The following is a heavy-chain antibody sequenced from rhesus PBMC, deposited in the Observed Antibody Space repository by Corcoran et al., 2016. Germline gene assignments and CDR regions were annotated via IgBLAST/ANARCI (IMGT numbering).Heavy chain of an antibody. CDR2: VSGSRSST. CDR1: GGSVSSSNW. Sequence: QVQLQESGPGLVKPSETLSLTCAVSGGSVSSSNWWSWVRQSPGKGLEWIGYVSGSRSSTYYNPSLKSRVTISTDTSKNQFSLKLSSVTAADTAGYYCARYTYGLDSWGQGVVVTVSS. V-gene: IGHV4-65*01. J-gene: IGHJ6*01. CDR3: ARYTYGLDS. D-gene: IGHD2-39*02.